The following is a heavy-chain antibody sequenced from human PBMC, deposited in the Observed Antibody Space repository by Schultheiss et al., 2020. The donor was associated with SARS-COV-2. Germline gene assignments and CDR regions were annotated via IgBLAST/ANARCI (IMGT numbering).Heavy chain of an antibody. D-gene: IGHD1-26*01. V-gene: IGHV3-23*01. CDR1: GFTFSSYA. Sequence: GGSLRLSCAASGFTFSSYAMSWVRQAPGMGLEWVSTISGSGGSTYYADSVKGRFTISRDNSKNTLYLRMNSLRAEDTAVYYCAKAIIVGATNDAFDIWGQGTMVTVSS. J-gene: IGHJ3*02. CDR3: AKAIIVGATNDAFDI. CDR2: ISGSGGST.